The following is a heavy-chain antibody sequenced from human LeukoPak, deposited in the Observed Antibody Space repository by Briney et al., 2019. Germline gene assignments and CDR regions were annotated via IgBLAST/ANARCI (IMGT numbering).Heavy chain of an antibody. J-gene: IGHJ4*02. CDR1: GFTFRNYW. Sequence: GGSLRLSCAASGFTFRNYWMSWVRQSPGKGLEWVANIKQDGSEIYYVDSVKGRFTISRDNAKNSLYLQMNSLRAEDTAVYYCARDGSGWSAYWGQGTLVTVSS. D-gene: IGHD6-19*01. CDR3: ARDGSGWSAY. CDR2: IKQDGSEI. V-gene: IGHV3-7*01.